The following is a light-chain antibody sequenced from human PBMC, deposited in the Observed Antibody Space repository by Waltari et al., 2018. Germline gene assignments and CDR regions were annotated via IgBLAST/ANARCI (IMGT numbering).Light chain of an antibody. CDR2: WTS. Sequence: NQSDLYSSNNKNYLAWYQQKPGQPPKLLIYWTSTREVGVPDRFSGTGSGTDFTLTISSLQAEDVAVYYCQQYYGVPYTFGQGTKLEIK. V-gene: IGKV4-1*01. CDR3: QQYYGVPYT. J-gene: IGKJ2*01. CDR1: QSDLYSSNNKNY.